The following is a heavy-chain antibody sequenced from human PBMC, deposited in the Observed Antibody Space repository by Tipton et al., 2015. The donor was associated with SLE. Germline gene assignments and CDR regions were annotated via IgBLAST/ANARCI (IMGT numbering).Heavy chain of an antibody. J-gene: IGHJ5*02. Sequence: TLSLTCTVSGGAVSSGGYYWSWIRQHPGKGLEWIGYIYYSGSTYYNPSLKSRVTLLVDTSNNQFSLRLSSVTPADTAVYYCVTACTGTSCHNNWFDPWGQGILVTVSS. CDR2: IYYSGST. CDR3: VTACTGTSCHNNWFDP. V-gene: IGHV4-31*03. D-gene: IGHD2-2*02. CDR1: GGAVSSGGYY.